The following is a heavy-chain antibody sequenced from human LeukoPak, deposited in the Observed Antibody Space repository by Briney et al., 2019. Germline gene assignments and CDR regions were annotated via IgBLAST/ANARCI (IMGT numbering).Heavy chain of an antibody. Sequence: ASVKVSCKASGYTFTSYGISWVRQAPGQGLEWMGWISAYNGNTNYAQKLQGRVTMTTDTSTSTAYMELRSLRSEDTAVYYCARGLFIPVGADGYFQHWGQGTLVTVSS. CDR2: ISAYNGNT. CDR1: GYTFTSYG. V-gene: IGHV1-18*01. J-gene: IGHJ1*01. D-gene: IGHD1-26*01. CDR3: ARGLFIPVGADGYFQH.